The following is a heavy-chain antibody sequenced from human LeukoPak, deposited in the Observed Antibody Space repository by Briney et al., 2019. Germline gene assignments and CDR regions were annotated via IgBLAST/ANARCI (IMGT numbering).Heavy chain of an antibody. CDR3: ARSAAYYDFWSWISFDP. Sequence: SETLSLTCTVSGGSISSSSYYWGWIRQPPGKGLEWIGSIYYSGSTYYNPSLKSRVTISVDTSKNQFSLKLSSVTAADTAVYYCARSAAYYDFWSWISFDPWGQGTLVTVSS. CDR1: GGSISSSSYY. D-gene: IGHD3-3*01. J-gene: IGHJ5*02. CDR2: IYYSGST. V-gene: IGHV4-39*01.